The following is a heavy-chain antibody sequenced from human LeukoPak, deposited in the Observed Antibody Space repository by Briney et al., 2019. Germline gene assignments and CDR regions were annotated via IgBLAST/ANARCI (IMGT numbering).Heavy chain of an antibody. J-gene: IGHJ4*02. CDR3: AALYYYGSGSHDFDY. CDR2: IYYSGST. D-gene: IGHD3-10*01. V-gene: IGHV4-61*01. Sequence: SETLSLTCTVSGGSVSSGSYYWSWIRQPPGKGLEWIGYIYYSGSTNYNPSLKSRVTISVDRSKNQFSLKLSSVTAADTAVYYCAALYYYGSGSHDFDYWGQGTLVTVSS. CDR1: GGSVSSGSYY.